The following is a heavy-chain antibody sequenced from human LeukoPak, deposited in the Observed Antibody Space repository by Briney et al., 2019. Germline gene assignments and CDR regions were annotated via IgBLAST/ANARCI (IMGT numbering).Heavy chain of an antibody. D-gene: IGHD3-10*01. CDR3: AKDAVRGSGRINWFDS. Sequence: GGSLRLSCAASGFNFSIYSMNWVRQAPGKGLEWVSYITRSSTTIYYADSVKGRFTISRDNAKNSLYLQMNSLRVEDTAVYYCAKDAVRGSGRINWFDSWGQGTLVTVSS. V-gene: IGHV3-48*01. J-gene: IGHJ5*01. CDR2: ITRSSTTI. CDR1: GFNFSIYS.